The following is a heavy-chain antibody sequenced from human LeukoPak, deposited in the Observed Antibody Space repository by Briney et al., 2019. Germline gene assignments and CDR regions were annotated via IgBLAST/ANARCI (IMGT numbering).Heavy chain of an antibody. Sequence: PGGSLRLSCAASGFTFSSYGMHWVRQAPGKGLEWVSSISSTSSYIYYADSLKGRFTISRDNAKSSLFLHMNSLRGEDTAVYYCVREEDYCRGGNCYSAFDFWGQGTLVTVSS. V-gene: IGHV3-21*01. D-gene: IGHD2-15*01. CDR3: VREEDYCRGGNCYSAFDF. CDR2: ISSTSSYI. CDR1: GFTFSSYG. J-gene: IGHJ4*02.